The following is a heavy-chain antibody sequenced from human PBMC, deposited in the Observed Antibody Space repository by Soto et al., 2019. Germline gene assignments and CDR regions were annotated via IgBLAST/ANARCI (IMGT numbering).Heavy chain of an antibody. CDR2: ISTDGATT. Sequence: GGSLALSCAASEFTFRSYWMKWVRQAQGKGLVWVSRISTDGATTTYADSVKGRFTISRDNAKNTLYLQMNSLRAEDTAVYYCARTGYTFGYDKWGQGTLVTVSS. CDR1: EFTFRSYW. J-gene: IGHJ4*02. D-gene: IGHD5-18*01. V-gene: IGHV3-74*01. CDR3: ARTGYTFGYDK.